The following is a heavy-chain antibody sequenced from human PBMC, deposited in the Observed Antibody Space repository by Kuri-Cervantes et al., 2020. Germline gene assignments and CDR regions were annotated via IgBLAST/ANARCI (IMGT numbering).Heavy chain of an antibody. Sequence: GGSLRLSCAASGFTFDDYAMHWVRQAPGKGLEWVSGISWNSGSIGYADSVKGRFTISRDNAKNSLYLQMNSLRAEDTAVYYCAKPFYDILTGYPPGDDAFDIWGQGTMVTVSS. J-gene: IGHJ3*02. D-gene: IGHD3-9*01. CDR3: AKPFYDILTGYPPGDDAFDI. CDR2: ISWNSGSI. CDR1: GFTFDDYA. V-gene: IGHV3-9*01.